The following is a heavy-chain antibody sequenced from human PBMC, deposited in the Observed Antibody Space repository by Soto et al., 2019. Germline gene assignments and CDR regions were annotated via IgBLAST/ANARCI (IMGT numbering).Heavy chain of an antibody. Sequence: EVQLLESGGGLVQPGGSLRLSCAASGFTFSNYAMSWVRQAPGKALEWVSAISGSGGSTYYADSVKGRFTISRDNSKNTLYLQMNSLRAEDTAVYYCAKGRGYCSSTSCYVGSDYWGQGTLVTVSS. CDR2: ISGSGGST. CDR1: GFTFSNYA. V-gene: IGHV3-23*01. J-gene: IGHJ4*02. CDR3: AKGRGYCSSTSCYVGSDY. D-gene: IGHD2-2*01.